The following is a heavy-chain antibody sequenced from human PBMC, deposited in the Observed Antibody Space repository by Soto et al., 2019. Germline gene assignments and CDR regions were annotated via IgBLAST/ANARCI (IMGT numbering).Heavy chain of an antibody. CDR2: IKSKTDGGTT. V-gene: IGHV3-15*01. Sequence: GGSLRLSCAASGFTFSNAWMSWVRQAPGKGLEWVGRIKSKTDGGTTDYAAPVKGRFTISRDDSKNTLYLQMNSLKTDDTAVYYCTTDQTWELLLVDYWGQGTLVTVSS. CDR3: TTDQTWELLLVDY. CDR1: GFTFSNAW. J-gene: IGHJ4*02. D-gene: IGHD1-26*01.